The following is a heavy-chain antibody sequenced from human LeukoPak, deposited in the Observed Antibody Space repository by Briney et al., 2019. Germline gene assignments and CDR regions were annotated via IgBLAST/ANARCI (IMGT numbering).Heavy chain of an antibody. Sequence: PGGSLRLSCAASGFSFSSNSMNWVRQAPGKGPEWVSYTSSSSRTIYYADSVKGRFTISRDNAKNSLYLQMNSLRAEDTAVYYCVRWSGREEDVWGTGTTVTVSS. CDR1: GFSFSSNS. CDR2: TSSSSRTI. J-gene: IGHJ6*04. CDR3: VRWSGREEDV. V-gene: IGHV3-48*04.